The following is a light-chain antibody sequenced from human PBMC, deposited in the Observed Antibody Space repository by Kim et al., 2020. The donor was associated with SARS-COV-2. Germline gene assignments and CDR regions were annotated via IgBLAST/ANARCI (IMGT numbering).Light chain of an antibody. J-gene: IGKJ1*01. Sequence: DIQMTQSPSTLSASVGDRVTITCRASQSISSWLAWYQQKPGKAPKLLIYKASSLESGVPSRFRGSGSGTELTLTISSLQPDDFATYYCQQFNSYSWTFGQGTKVDIK. V-gene: IGKV1-5*03. CDR3: QQFNSYSWT. CDR1: QSISSW. CDR2: KAS.